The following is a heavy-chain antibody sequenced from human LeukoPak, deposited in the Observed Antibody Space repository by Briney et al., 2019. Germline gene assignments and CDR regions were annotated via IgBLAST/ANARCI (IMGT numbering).Heavy chain of an antibody. CDR2: IYYSGST. D-gene: IGHD3-16*01. V-gene: IGHV4-59*08. CDR1: GGSISSYY. J-gene: IGHJ4*02. Sequence: SETLSLTCTISGGSISSYYWSWIRQPPGKGLEWIGYIYYSGSTKYSPSLKSRVTMSLDMSKNQFSLKLSSVTAADTAVYYCARYDYTWGLGYWGQGTLITVSS. CDR3: ARYDYTWGLGY.